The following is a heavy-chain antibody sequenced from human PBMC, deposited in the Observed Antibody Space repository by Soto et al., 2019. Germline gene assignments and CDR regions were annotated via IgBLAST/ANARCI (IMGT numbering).Heavy chain of an antibody. Sequence: VQLVESGGGLVQPGGSLRLSCAASGFTFSSYDMHWVRQATGKGLEWVSAIGTAGDTYYPGSVKGRFTISRENAKNSLYLQMNSLRAGDTAVYYCARDGEDYGEDWYFDLWGRGTLVTVSS. D-gene: IGHD4-17*01. J-gene: IGHJ2*01. CDR1: GFTFSSYD. CDR2: IGTAGDT. V-gene: IGHV3-13*01. CDR3: ARDGEDYGEDWYFDL.